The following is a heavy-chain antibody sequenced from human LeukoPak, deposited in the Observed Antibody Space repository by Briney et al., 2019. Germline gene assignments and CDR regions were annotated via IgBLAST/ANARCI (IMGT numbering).Heavy chain of an antibody. CDR2: ISGVGTIT. V-gene: IGHV3-43*02. CDR3: AKDKLRSTNYYDSSGYILDY. CDR1: GFTFDVYA. J-gene: IGHJ4*02. Sequence: GGSLRLSCAASGFTFDVYAMHWVRQAPGKGLEWVSLISGVGTITYYADSMKGRFTVSRDNSKNSLYLQMNSLRTEDTALYYCAKDKLRSTNYYDSSGYILDYWGQGTLVTVSS. D-gene: IGHD3-22*01.